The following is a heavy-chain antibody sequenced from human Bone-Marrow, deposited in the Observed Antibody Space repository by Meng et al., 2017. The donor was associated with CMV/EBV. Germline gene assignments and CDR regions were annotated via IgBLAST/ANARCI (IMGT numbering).Heavy chain of an antibody. Sequence: SETLSLTCAVYGGSFSGYYWSWIRQPPGKGLEWIGSIYYSGSTYYNPSLKSRVTISVDTSKNQFSLKLSSVTAADTAVYYCARALIQLWYPWGQGTLVTVSS. CDR2: IYYSGST. CDR3: ARALIQLWYP. V-gene: IGHV4-34*01. CDR1: GGSFSGYY. J-gene: IGHJ5*02. D-gene: IGHD5-18*01.